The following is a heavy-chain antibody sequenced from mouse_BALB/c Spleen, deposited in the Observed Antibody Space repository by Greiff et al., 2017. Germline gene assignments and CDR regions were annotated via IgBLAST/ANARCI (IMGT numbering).Heavy chain of an antibody. Sequence: DVHLVESGPGLVKPSQSLSLTCSVTGYSITSGYYWNWIRQFPGNKLEWMGYISYDGSNNYNPSLKNRISITRDTSKNQFFLKLNSVTTEDTATYYCARGSYGYYFDYWGQGTTLTVSS. CDR3: ARGSYGYYFDY. CDR1: GYSITSGYY. CDR2: ISYDGSN. V-gene: IGHV3-6*02. D-gene: IGHD2-2*01. J-gene: IGHJ2*01.